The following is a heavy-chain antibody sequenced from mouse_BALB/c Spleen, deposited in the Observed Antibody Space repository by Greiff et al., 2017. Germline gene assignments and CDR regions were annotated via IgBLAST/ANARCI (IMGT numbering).Heavy chain of an antibody. D-gene: IGHD2-12*01. V-gene: IGHV1-47*01. CDR2: FHPYNDDT. Sequence: QVQLKESGAELVKPGASVKMSCKAFGYTFTTYPIEWMKQNHGKSLEWIGNFHPYNDDTKYNEKFKGKAKLTVEKSSSTVYLELSRLTSDDSAVYYCARGSYDDAMDYWGQGTSVTVSS. CDR3: ARGSYDDAMDY. CDR1: GYTFTTYP. J-gene: IGHJ4*01.